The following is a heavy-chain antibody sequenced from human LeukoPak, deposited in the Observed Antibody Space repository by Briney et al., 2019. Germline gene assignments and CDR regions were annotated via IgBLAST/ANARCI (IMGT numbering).Heavy chain of an antibody. CDR1: GFTFSSYW. D-gene: IGHD6-13*01. CDR2: IKQDGSEK. Sequence: PGGSLRLSCAASGFTFSSYWMSWVRQAPGKGLEWVANIKQDGSEKYYVDSVKGRFTISRDNAKNSLYLQMNSLRAEDTAVYYCASSIAAAGTEGYFDYWGQGTLVTVSS. J-gene: IGHJ4*02. CDR3: ASSIAAAGTEGYFDY. V-gene: IGHV3-7*01.